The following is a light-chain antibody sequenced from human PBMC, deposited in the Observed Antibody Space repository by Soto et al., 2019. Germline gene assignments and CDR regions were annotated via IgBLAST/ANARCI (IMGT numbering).Light chain of an antibody. Sequence: EIVLTQSPGTLSLAPGERATLSCRASQSIDSSYLAWYQQKPGQAPSLLIYGASSRATGIPDRFTGSGSGTDFTLTISRLEPEDFAVYYCQQYGRSPPRTFGQGTKVEIK. CDR1: QSIDSSY. CDR2: GAS. J-gene: IGKJ1*01. CDR3: QQYGRSPPRT. V-gene: IGKV3-20*01.